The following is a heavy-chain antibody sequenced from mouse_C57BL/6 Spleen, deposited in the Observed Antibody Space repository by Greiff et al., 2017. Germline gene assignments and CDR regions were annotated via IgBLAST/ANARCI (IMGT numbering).Heavy chain of an antibody. J-gene: IGHJ2*01. Sequence: EVQLQQSGPELVKPGASVKISCKASGYTFTDYYMNWVKQSHGKSLEWIGDINPNNGGTSYNQKFKGKATLTVDKSSSTAYMELRSLTSEDSAVYYCESGTGTRFDYWGQGTTLTVSS. CDR3: ESGTGTRFDY. CDR2: INPNNGGT. D-gene: IGHD4-1*01. V-gene: IGHV1-26*01. CDR1: GYTFTDYY.